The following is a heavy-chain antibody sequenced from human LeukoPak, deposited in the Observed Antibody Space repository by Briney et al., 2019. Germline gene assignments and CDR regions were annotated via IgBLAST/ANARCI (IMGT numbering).Heavy chain of an antibody. Sequence: PGGSLRLSCAASGFTFSSYAMSWVRQAPGKGLEWVSAISGSGGSTCYADSVKGRFTISRDNSKNTLYLQMNSLRAEDTAVYYCAKCGYSYGNYYYYGMDVWGQGTTVTVSS. CDR1: GFTFSSYA. CDR2: ISGSGGST. CDR3: AKCGYSYGNYYYYGMDV. D-gene: IGHD5-18*01. J-gene: IGHJ6*02. V-gene: IGHV3-23*01.